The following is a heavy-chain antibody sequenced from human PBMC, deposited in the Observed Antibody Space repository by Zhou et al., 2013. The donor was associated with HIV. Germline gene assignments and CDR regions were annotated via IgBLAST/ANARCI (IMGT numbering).Heavy chain of an antibody. CDR2: IIPIFGTA. V-gene: IGHV1-69*05. CDR1: GGTFSSYA. D-gene: IGHD3-22*01. Sequence: QVQLVQSGAEVKKPGSSVKVSCKASGGTFSSYAISWVRQAPGQGLEWMGGIIPIFGTANYAQKFQGRVTITTDESTSTAYMELSSLRSEDTAVYYCARERYYDSSGYYAPYFDYWGQGTLVTVSS. J-gene: IGHJ4*02. CDR3: ARERYYDSSGYYAPYFDY.